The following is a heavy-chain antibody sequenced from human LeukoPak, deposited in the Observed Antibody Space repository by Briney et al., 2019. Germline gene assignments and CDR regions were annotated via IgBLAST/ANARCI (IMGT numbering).Heavy chain of an antibody. D-gene: IGHD5-24*01. V-gene: IGHV3-53*01. J-gene: IGHJ1*01. CDR3: ARSTKGYKLLHN. Sequence: GGSLTHFCSASWFTLSVNYMSWVRRAPGKGLERLSVIYSGSITFYSDSVKGRFNISRDNCMNTLSLQMNSLRAQDTAVYYCARSTKGYKLLHNWGQGTLVTVSS. CDR2: IYSGSIT. CDR1: WFTLSVNY.